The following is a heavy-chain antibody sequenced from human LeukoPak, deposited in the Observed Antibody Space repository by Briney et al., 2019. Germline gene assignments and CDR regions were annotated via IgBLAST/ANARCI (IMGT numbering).Heavy chain of an antibody. CDR1: GFTFSSYA. J-gene: IGHJ4*02. D-gene: IGHD3-3*01. CDR3: AKLPIRSGYYTYFDY. Sequence: GGSLRLSCAASGFTFSSYAMSWVRQAPGKGLEWVSAISGSGGSTYYADSVKGRFTISRDNSKNTLYLQMNSLRAEDTAVYYCAKLPIRSGYYTYFDYWGQGTLVTVSS. V-gene: IGHV3-23*01. CDR2: ISGSGGST.